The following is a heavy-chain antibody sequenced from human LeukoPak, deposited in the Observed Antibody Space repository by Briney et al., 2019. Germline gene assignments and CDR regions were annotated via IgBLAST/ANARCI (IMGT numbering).Heavy chain of an antibody. CDR2: IWYDGSDE. CDR1: GFIFSTYG. CDR3: VRDRITMVRGVRNWFDP. D-gene: IGHD3-10*01. J-gene: IGHJ5*02. V-gene: IGHV3-33*01. Sequence: GRSLRLSCAASGFIFSTYGTHWVRQAPGKGLEWVALIWYDGSDEHYADSVKGRFTISRDNSRNTLYLQMNSLRVEDTAVYYCVRDRITMVRGVRNWFDPWGQGTLVTVSS.